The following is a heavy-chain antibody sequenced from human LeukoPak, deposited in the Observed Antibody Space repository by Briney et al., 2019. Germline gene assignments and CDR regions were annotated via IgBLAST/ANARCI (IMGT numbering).Heavy chain of an antibody. CDR2: ISDTGGGT. V-gene: IGHV3-23*01. Sequence: GESLRLSCAASGFSFSSYAMSWVRQAPGKGLEWVSGISDTGGGTYYADSVKGRFTISRDNSKNTLYVEMNSLRAEDTAIYYCAITYGSGAYNLSYWGQGTLVTVSS. D-gene: IGHD3-10*01. CDR1: GFSFSSYA. J-gene: IGHJ4*02. CDR3: AITYGSGAYNLSY.